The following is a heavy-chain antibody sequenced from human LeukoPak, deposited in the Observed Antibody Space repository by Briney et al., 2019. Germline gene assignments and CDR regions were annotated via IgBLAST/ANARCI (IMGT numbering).Heavy chain of an antibody. CDR3: ARENNVVVIAYPPFDY. V-gene: IGHV3-11*04. J-gene: IGHJ4*02. D-gene: IGHD2-21*01. CDR1: GFTFSDYY. CDR2: ISSSGSTI. Sequence: GGSLRLSCAASGFTFSDYYMSWIRQAPGKGREWVSYISSSGSTIYYADSVKGRFTISRDNAKNSLYLQMNSLRAEDTAVYYCARENNVVVIAYPPFDYWGQGTLVTVSS.